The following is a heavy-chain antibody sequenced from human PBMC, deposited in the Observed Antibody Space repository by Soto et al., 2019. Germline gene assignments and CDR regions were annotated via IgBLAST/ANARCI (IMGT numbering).Heavy chain of an antibody. CDR3: AKGAVVRGVYDLDY. V-gene: IGHV3-23*01. CDR1: GFTFSSYA. Sequence: EVQLLESGGGLVQPGGSLRLSCAASGFTFSSYAMNWVRQAPGKGLEWVSAISGSGGSTYYADSVKGRFTISRDNPKNTLYLQMNSLRAEDTAVYYCAKGAVVRGVYDLDYWGQGTLVTVSS. CDR2: ISGSGGST. J-gene: IGHJ4*02. D-gene: IGHD3-10*01.